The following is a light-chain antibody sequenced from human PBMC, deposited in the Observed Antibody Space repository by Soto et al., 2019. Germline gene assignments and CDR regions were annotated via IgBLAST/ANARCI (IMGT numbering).Light chain of an antibody. CDR3: QQYGSSPRT. J-gene: IGKJ5*01. V-gene: IGKV3-20*01. CDR1: QSVSID. CDR2: GAS. Sequence: ILMTQSPATLSMSPGEIATLSCRASQSVSIDLAWYQQTPGQAPRLLIYGASTRATGIPVRFSGSASGTEFTLTISRLEPEDFAVYYCQQYGSSPRTFGQGTRLEI.